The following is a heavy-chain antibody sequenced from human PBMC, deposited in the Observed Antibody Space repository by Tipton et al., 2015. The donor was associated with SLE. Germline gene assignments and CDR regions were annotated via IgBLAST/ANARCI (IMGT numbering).Heavy chain of an antibody. Sequence: TLSLTCTVSGGSISSGSFFWSWIRQPAGKGLEWIGHIYTSGSTNYNPSLKSRVTMSVDTSKKQFSLRLTSVTAADTAVYYCAGGPAAQGDGFDVWSQGTLVTVSS. CDR2: IYTSGST. J-gene: IGHJ3*01. V-gene: IGHV4-61*09. CDR1: GGSISSGSFF. D-gene: IGHD6-25*01. CDR3: AGGPAAQGDGFDV.